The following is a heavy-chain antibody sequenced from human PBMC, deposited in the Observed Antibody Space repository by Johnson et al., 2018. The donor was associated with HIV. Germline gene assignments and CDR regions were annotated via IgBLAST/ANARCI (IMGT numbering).Heavy chain of an antibody. CDR2: IRYDGSNK. V-gene: IGHV3-30*02. D-gene: IGHD6-13*01. Sequence: QVQLVESGGGVVQPGGSLRLSCAASGFTFSSYGMHWVRQAPDKGLEWVAFIRYDGSNKYYADSVKGRFTISRDNSKNTLYLQMNSLRAEDTAVDYCARERSYSSSWYGDAFDIWGQGTMVTVSS. CDR1: GFTFSSYG. CDR3: ARERSYSSSWYGDAFDI. J-gene: IGHJ3*02.